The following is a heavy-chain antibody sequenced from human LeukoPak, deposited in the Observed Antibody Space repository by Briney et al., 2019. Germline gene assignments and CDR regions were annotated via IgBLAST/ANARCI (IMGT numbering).Heavy chain of an antibody. CDR1: GFTFSSYS. J-gene: IGHJ3*02. CDR3: ARDSGDSSGYYFDAFDI. V-gene: IGHV3-21*01. D-gene: IGHD3-22*01. CDR2: ISSSSSYM. Sequence: PGGSLRLSXAASGFTFSSYSMNWVRQAPGKGLEWVSSISSSSSYMYYADSVKGRFTISRDNAKNSLYLQMNSLRAEDTAVYYCARDSGDSSGYYFDAFDIWGQGTMVAVSS.